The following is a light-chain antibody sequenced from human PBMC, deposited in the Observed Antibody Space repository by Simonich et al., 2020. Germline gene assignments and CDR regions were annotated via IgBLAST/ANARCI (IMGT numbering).Light chain of an antibody. V-gene: IGKV3-15*01. CDR3: QQYNNWPMYT. CDR1: QSVSSN. Sequence: EIVMTQSPATLSVSPGERATLPCRASQSVSSNLAWYHQKPGQAPRLLIYGASTRATGIPARFSGSGSGTEFTLTISSMQSEDFAVYYCQQYNNWPMYTFGQGTKLDIK. CDR2: GAS. J-gene: IGKJ2*01.